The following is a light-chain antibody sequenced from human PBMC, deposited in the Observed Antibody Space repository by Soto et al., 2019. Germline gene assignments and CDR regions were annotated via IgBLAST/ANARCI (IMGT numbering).Light chain of an antibody. CDR2: DAS. CDR3: QQRSNWPT. CDR1: QSVSSY. J-gene: IGKJ4*01. V-gene: IGKV3-11*01. Sequence: EIVLTQSPATLSLSPGERATLSCRASQSVSSYLAWYQQKPGQAPRLLLYDASNRATGIPARFSGSGCGTDFTLTICSLEPEDFAVYYCQQRSNWPTFGGGTKVEIK.